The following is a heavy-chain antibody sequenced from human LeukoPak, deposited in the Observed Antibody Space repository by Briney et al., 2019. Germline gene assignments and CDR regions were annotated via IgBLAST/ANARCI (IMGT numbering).Heavy chain of an antibody. Sequence: PSETLSLTCAVYGGSFSGYYWSWIRQPAGKGLEWIGRIYTSGSTNYNPSLKSRVTMSVDTSKNQFSLKLSSVTAADTAVYYCAREYCSSTSCYTPFDYWGQGTLVTVSS. CDR1: GGSFSGYY. CDR2: IYTSGST. D-gene: IGHD2-2*02. V-gene: IGHV4-4*07. CDR3: AREYCSSTSCYTPFDY. J-gene: IGHJ4*02.